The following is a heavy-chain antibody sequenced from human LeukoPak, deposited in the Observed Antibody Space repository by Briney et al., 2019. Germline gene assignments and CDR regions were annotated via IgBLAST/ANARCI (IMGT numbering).Heavy chain of an antibody. CDR1: GGSVSSGSYY. CDR2: IYYSGST. D-gene: IGHD3-10*01. V-gene: IGHV4-61*01. Sequence: SETLSRTCTVSGGSVSSGSYYWSWIRQPPGKGLEWIGYIYYSGSTNYNPSLKSRVTISVDTSKNQFSLKLSSVTAADTAVYYCARDRYGSGSYSWFDPWGQGTLVTVSS. J-gene: IGHJ5*02. CDR3: ARDRYGSGSYSWFDP.